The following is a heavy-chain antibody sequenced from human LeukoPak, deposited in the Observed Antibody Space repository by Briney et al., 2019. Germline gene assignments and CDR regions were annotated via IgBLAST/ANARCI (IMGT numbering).Heavy chain of an antibody. CDR1: GYTFTGYY. D-gene: IGHD2-2*01. CDR3: ARLGNLYCSSTSCYEFWFDP. V-gene: IGHV7-4-1*02. Sequence: ASVKVSCKASGYTFTGYYMHWVRQAPGQGLEWMGWINTNTGNPTYAQGFTGRFVFSLDTSVSTAYLQISSIKAEDTAVYYCARLGNLYCSSTSCYEFWFDPWGQGTLVTVSS. CDR2: INTNTGNP. J-gene: IGHJ5*02.